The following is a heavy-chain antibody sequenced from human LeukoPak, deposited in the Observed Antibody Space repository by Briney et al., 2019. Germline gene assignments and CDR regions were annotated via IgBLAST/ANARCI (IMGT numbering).Heavy chain of an antibody. CDR1: GYTFTSYD. Sequence: ASVKVSCKASGYTFTSYDINWVRQATGQGLEWMGWMNPNSGNTGYAQKFQGRVTMTRNTSISTAYMELSSLRSDDTAVYYCARQELSWRGSYYYYYYMDVWGKGTTVTVSS. D-gene: IGHD1-26*01. CDR2: MNPNSGNT. CDR3: ARQELSWRGSYYYYYYMDV. V-gene: IGHV1-8*01. J-gene: IGHJ6*03.